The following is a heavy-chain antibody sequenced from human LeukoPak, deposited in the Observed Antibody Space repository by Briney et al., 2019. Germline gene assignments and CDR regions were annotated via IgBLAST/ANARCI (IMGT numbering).Heavy chain of an antibody. D-gene: IGHD6-13*01. V-gene: IGHV3-23*01. CDR2: ISGSGIST. J-gene: IGHJ3*02. CDR3: AKDRSIAAGDDAFDI. Sequence: GGALRLSCAASGFTFSSYAMNWVRQAPGKGLEWVSHISGSGISTYYADSVKGRFTISRDNSKNTLYLQMNSLRAEDTAVYYCAKDRSIAAGDDAFDIWGQGTMVTVSS. CDR1: GFTFSSYA.